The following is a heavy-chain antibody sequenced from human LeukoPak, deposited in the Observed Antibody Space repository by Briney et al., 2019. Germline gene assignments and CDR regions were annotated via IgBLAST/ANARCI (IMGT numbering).Heavy chain of an antibody. CDR2: INSDGSST. J-gene: IGHJ4*02. V-gene: IGHV3-74*01. D-gene: IGHD5-12*01. CDR3: ARGDGYAQRD. CDR1: GFTFSSYW. Sequence: GGSLRLSCAASGFTFSSYWMRWVRQAPGKGLVWVSRINSDGSSTSYADSVKGRLTIPRDNAKNTLYLQMNSLRVEDTAVYYCARGDGYAQRDWGQGTLVTVSS.